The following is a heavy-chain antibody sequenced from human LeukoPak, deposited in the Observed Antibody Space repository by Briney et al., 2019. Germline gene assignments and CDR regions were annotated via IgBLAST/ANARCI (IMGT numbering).Heavy chain of an antibody. CDR3: AREDYGDYVKSDWYFDL. V-gene: IGHV4-59*12. Sequence: PSETLSLTCTVSGGSISSYYWSWIRQPPGKGLEWIGYIYYSGSTNYNPSLKSRVTISVDTSKNQFSLKLSSVTAADTAVYYCAREDYGDYVKSDWYFDLWGRGTLVTVSS. D-gene: IGHD4-17*01. CDR1: GGSISSYY. J-gene: IGHJ2*01. CDR2: IYYSGST.